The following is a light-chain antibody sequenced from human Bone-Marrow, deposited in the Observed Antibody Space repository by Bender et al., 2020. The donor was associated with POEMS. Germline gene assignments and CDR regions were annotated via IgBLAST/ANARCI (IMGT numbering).Light chain of an antibody. CDR2: FDN. V-gene: IGLV3-21*01. J-gene: IGLJ3*02. CDR3: QVWDSSSDHWV. Sequence: SYVMTQTPSLSVAPGKTATMTCGGDNIGSKGVHWYQQRPGQAPVLVMFFDNNRPSGIPERFSGSNSGATATLTISRVEAGDEADYHCQVWDSSSDHWVFGGGTKLTVL. CDR1: NIGSKG.